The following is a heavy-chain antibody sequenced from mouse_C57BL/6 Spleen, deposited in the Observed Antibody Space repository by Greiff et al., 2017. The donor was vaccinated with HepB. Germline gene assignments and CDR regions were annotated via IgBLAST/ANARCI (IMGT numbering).Heavy chain of an antibody. CDR3: TCMITRYYAMDY. CDR1: GFNIKDYY. J-gene: IGHJ4*01. Sequence: EVQLQQSGAELVRPGASVKLSCTASGFNIKDYYMHWVKQRPEQGLEWIGRIDPEDGDTEYAQKFQGKATMTADTSSNTAYLQLSSLTSEDTAVYYCTCMITRYYAMDYWGQGTSVTVSS. D-gene: IGHD2-4*01. CDR2: IDPEDGDT. V-gene: IGHV14-1*01.